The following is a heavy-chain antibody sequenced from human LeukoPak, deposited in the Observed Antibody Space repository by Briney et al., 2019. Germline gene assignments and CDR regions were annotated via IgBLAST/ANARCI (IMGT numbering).Heavy chain of an antibody. Sequence: ASMKVSCKTSGYTFSSFGITWVRQAPGQGPEWMGWIKIGEGNTHYAQKFQDRVSMTRDISSNTAFLELRNLRSDDTAVYFCSRSYDSTSWYYFDHWGQETLVTVSS. J-gene: IGHJ4*02. D-gene: IGHD3-22*01. CDR2: IKIGEGNT. CDR1: GYTFSSFG. V-gene: IGHV1-18*01. CDR3: SRSYDSTSWYYFDH.